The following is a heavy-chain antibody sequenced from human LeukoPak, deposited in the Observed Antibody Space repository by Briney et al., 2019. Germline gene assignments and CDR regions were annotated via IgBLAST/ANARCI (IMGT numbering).Heavy chain of an antibody. J-gene: IGHJ4*02. Sequence: GRSLRLSCAASGFIFSSYVMSWVRQAPGKGLEWVSAISGSGGSTYYADSVKGRFTISRDNSKNTLYLQMNSLRAEDTAVYYCAKLYNDYGDENFDYWGQGTLVTVSS. CDR3: AKLYNDYGDENFDY. CDR1: GFIFSSYV. D-gene: IGHD4-17*01. CDR2: ISGSGGST. V-gene: IGHV3-23*01.